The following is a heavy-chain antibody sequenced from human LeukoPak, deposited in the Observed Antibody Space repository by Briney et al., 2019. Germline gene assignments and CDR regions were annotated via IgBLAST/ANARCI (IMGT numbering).Heavy chain of an antibody. J-gene: IGHJ3*02. D-gene: IGHD3-22*01. CDR2: IYYSGST. CDR1: GGSISSGGYY. Sequence: SETLSLTCTVSGGSISSGGYYWSWIRQHPGKGLEWIGYIYYSGSTYYNPSLKSRVTISVDTSKNQFSLKLSSVTAADTAVYFCARNLYYDSPTFDIWGQGTMFTVSS. V-gene: IGHV4-31*03. CDR3: ARNLYYDSPTFDI.